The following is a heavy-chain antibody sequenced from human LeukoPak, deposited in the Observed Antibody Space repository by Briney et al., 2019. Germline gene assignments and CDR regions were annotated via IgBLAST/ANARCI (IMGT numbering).Heavy chain of an antibody. CDR3: ARDREMATIRSRGYYYYYMDV. CDR1: GYTFTSYY. Sequence: ASVKVSCKASGYTFTSYYMHWVRQAPGQGLEWMGIFNPSGGSTSYAQKFQGRVTMTRDTSTSTVYTELSSLRSEDTAVYYCARDREMATIRSRGYYYYYMDVWGKGTTVTVSS. D-gene: IGHD5-24*01. CDR2: FNPSGGST. V-gene: IGHV1-46*01. J-gene: IGHJ6*03.